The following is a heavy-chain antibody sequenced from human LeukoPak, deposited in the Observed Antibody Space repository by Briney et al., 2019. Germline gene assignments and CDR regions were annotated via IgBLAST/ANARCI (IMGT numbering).Heavy chain of an antibody. CDR2: ISYSRSNK. Sequence: GGSLRLSCAASGFTFSSYAMHWVRQAPGKGLEWVAVISYSRSNKYYADSVKGRFTISRDNSKNTLYLQMNSLRAEDTAVYYCARDPGISDIVVVPAVIRRFDYWGQGTLVTVSS. CDR3: ARDPGISDIVVVPAVIRRFDY. CDR1: GFTFSSYA. V-gene: IGHV3-30*04. J-gene: IGHJ4*02. D-gene: IGHD2-2*01.